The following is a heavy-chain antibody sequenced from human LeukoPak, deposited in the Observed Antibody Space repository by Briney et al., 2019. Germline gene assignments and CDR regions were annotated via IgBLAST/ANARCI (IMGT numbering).Heavy chain of an antibody. D-gene: IGHD2-21*01. CDR2: ISSSVSTT. Sequence: GGTRRLSCAVSGFVSSDFEINCVRQAPGKGLRWFSYISSSVSTTMYADSAKGRLTVSRDTAKKTLYLQLNSVRVEHTAHYYCAMDYSPQNYWGQGIPVIVSS. V-gene: IGHV3-48*03. CDR1: GFVSSDFE. CDR3: AMDYSPQNY. J-gene: IGHJ4*02.